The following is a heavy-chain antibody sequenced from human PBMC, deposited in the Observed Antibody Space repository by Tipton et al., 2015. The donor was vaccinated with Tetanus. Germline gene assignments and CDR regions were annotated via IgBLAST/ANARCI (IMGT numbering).Heavy chain of an antibody. CDR1: GFTFNGYG. CDR3: AREGSLTWLGPVDS. J-gene: IGHJ4*02. D-gene: IGHD3-3*01. V-gene: IGHV3-33*01. Sequence: SLRLSCAASGFTFNGYGMHWVRQAPGKGLEWLALVWYDGTKQYYADSVKGRFTISRDNSKNTVDLQMNNLRDEDTAVYYCAREGSLTWLGPVDSWGQGTLVAVPS. CDR2: VWYDGTKQ.